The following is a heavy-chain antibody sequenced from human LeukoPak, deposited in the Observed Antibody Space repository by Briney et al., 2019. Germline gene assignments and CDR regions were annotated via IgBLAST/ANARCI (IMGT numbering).Heavy chain of an antibody. Sequence: PGGSLRLSCAASGFTFSSYEMNWVRQAPGKGQEWVSYISSSGSTIYYVDSVKGRFTISRDNAKNSLYLQMNSLRAEDTAVYYCARGPSGYHNTGGQGTLVTVSS. CDR1: GFTFSSYE. D-gene: IGHD5-12*01. V-gene: IGHV3-48*03. J-gene: IGHJ4*02. CDR3: ARGPSGYHNT. CDR2: ISSSGSTI.